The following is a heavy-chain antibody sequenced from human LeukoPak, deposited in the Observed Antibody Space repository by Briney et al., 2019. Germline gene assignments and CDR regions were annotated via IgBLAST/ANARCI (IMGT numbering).Heavy chain of an antibody. Sequence: SETLSLTCTVSGGSINNYYWSWIRQPAGKGLEWIGLIYSSGSTSYNPSLKSRVTMSVDTSKNQFSLKLSSVTAADTAVYYCARENYYYDSSGPSYYYYYYMDVWGKGTTVTVSS. J-gene: IGHJ6*03. CDR1: GGSINNYY. D-gene: IGHD3-22*01. CDR2: IYSSGST. CDR3: ARENYYYDSSGPSYYYYYYMDV. V-gene: IGHV4-4*07.